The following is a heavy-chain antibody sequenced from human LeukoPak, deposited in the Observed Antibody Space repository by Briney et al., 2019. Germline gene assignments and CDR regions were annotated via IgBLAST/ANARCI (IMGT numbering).Heavy chain of an antibody. CDR3: ARELYGSGSYYFDY. CDR1: GGTFSSYA. V-gene: IGHV1-69*04. CDR2: IIPILGIA. J-gene: IGHJ4*02. D-gene: IGHD3-10*01. Sequence: ASVKVSCKASGGTFSSYAISWVRQAPGQGLEWMGRIIPILGIANYAQKFQGRVTITADKSTSTAYMELSSLRSEDTAVYYCARELYGSGSYYFDYWGQGTLVTVSS.